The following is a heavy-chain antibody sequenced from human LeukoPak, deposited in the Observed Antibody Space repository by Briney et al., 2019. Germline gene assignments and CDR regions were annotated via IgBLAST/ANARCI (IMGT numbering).Heavy chain of an antibody. CDR2: IWYDGSNK. Sequence: GGSLRLSCAASGFTFSSYGMHWVRQAPGKGLEGVAVIWYDGSNKYYADSVKGRFTISRDNSKNTLYLQMNSLRAEDTAVYYCARDTYYYDSSGYCCYFDYWGQGTLVTVSS. D-gene: IGHD3-22*01. J-gene: IGHJ4*03. CDR3: ARDTYYYDSSGYCCYFDY. V-gene: IGHV3-33*01. CDR1: GFTFSSYG.